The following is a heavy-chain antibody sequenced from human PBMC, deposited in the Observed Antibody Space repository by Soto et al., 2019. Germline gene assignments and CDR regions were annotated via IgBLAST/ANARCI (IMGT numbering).Heavy chain of an antibody. CDR2: IIPILGIA. J-gene: IGHJ2*01. D-gene: IGHD4-17*01. V-gene: IGHV1-69*08. CDR1: GGTFSSYT. CDR3: ARDTVTTTNWYFDL. Sequence: QVQLVQSGAEVKKPGSSVKVSCKASGGTFSSYTISWVRQAPGQGLEWMGRIIPILGIANYAQKLQGRVTITADKSTSTAYTELSSLRSEDTAVYYCARDTVTTTNWYFDLWGRGTLVTVSS.